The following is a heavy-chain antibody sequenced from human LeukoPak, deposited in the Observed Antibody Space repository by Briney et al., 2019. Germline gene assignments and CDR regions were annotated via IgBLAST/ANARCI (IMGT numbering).Heavy chain of an antibody. V-gene: IGHV4-59*11. D-gene: IGHD3-16*02. Sequence: SETLSLTCVVSGGSMNDHYGSWVRQSPGKGLDWIGQIYYTGNANYNPSLKSRLTISVDTSKNQLSLRLRSLTAADTAVYFCARTPYSSGRLGGYPYYYMDVWGKGTTVTVTS. J-gene: IGHJ6*04. CDR1: GGSMNDHY. CDR2: IYYTGNA. CDR3: ARTPYSSGRLGGYPYYYMDV.